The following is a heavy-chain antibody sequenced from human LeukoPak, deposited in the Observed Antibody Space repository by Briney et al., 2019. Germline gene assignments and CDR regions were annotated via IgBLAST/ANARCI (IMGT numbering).Heavy chain of an antibody. CDR1: GFTFSNAW. V-gene: IGHV3-15*01. CDR3: TAGTVIPNIYYYYYNYMDV. Sequence: GGSLRLSCAASGFTFSNAWMSWVRQAPGKGLEWVGRIKSKTDGGTTDYAAPVKGRFTISRDDSKNTLYLQMNSLKTEDTAVYYCTAGTVIPNIYYYYYNYMDVWGKGTTVTVSS. J-gene: IGHJ6*03. D-gene: IGHD4-17*01. CDR2: IKSKTDGGTT.